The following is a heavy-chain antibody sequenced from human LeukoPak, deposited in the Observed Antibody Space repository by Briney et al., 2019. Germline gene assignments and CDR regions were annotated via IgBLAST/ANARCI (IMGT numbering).Heavy chain of an antibody. V-gene: IGHV1-69*06. CDR2: IIPIFGTA. CDR3: ARGYGSGSRLDN. CDR1: GGTFSSYA. D-gene: IGHD3-10*01. J-gene: IGHJ4*02. Sequence: ASVKVSCKASGGTFSSYAISWVRQAPGQGLEWMGGIIPIFGTANYAQKFQGRVTITADKSTSTAYMELSSLRSEDTAVYYCARGYGSGSRLDNWGQGTLVTVSS.